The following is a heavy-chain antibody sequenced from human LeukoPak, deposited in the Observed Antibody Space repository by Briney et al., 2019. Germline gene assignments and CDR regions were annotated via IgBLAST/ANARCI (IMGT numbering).Heavy chain of an antibody. CDR1: GFTVSSNY. Sequence: PGGSLRLSCAASGFTVSSNYMSWVRQAPGKGLEWVSVIYSGGSTYYADSVKGRFTISRDNSKNTLYLQMNSLRAEDTAVYYCAKVNVVPAARPYYFDYWGQGTLVTVSS. D-gene: IGHD2-2*01. V-gene: IGHV3-66*01. J-gene: IGHJ4*02. CDR2: IYSGGST. CDR3: AKVNVVPAARPYYFDY.